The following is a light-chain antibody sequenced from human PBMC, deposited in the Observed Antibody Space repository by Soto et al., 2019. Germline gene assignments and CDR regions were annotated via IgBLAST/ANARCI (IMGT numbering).Light chain of an antibody. V-gene: IGKV3-15*01. J-gene: IGKJ5*01. CDR2: GAS. Sequence: VLTPSPATLSLTPGDRATFSCRASQNVNNFLAWYQQQPGQAPRLLIYGASTRATGIPARFSGSGSGTEFTLTISSLQSEDFAVYFCQQYKNWPPITFGQGTRLEI. CDR3: QQYKNWPPIT. CDR1: QNVNNF.